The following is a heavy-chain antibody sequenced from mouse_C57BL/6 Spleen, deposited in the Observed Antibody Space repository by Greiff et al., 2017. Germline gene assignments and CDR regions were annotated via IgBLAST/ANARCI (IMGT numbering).Heavy chain of an antibody. J-gene: IGHJ4*01. CDR3: ATYYDYDHYYAMDY. Sequence: VKLQESGPELVKPGASVKISCKASGYTFTDYYINWVKQRPGQGLEWIGWIFPGSGSTYYNEKFKGKATLTVDKSSSTAYMLLSSLTSEDSAVYFCATYYDYDHYYAMDYWGQGTSVTVSS. D-gene: IGHD2-4*01. CDR2: IFPGSGST. CDR1: GYTFTDYY. V-gene: IGHV1-75*01.